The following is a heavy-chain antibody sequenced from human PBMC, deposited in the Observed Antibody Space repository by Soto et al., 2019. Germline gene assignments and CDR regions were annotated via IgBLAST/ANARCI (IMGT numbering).Heavy chain of an antibody. Sequence: QVQLVESGGGVVQPGGSLRLSCAASGLTFSSYGMHWVRQAPGKGLEWVALLSYDEIHKYYADSVKGRFTISRDNSRNTLDLQMNSLRAEDTAVYYCAKGGSKAGMDVWGQGTTVTVSS. D-gene: IGHD1-26*01. J-gene: IGHJ6*02. CDR2: LSYDEIHK. CDR3: AKGGSKAGMDV. V-gene: IGHV3-30*18. CDR1: GLTFSSYG.